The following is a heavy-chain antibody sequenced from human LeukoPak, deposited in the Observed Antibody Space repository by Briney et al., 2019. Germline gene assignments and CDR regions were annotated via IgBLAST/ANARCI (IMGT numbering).Heavy chain of an antibody. D-gene: IGHD3-22*01. J-gene: IGHJ4*02. CDR1: GITFSRYG. Sequence: PGGSLRLSCAASGITFSRYGMHWVRQAPGKGLEWVAVIWFDGSNKYYADSVKGRFTISRDNSKNTLYLQMNSLRAEDTAVYYCVRDFYDSGGYFFDYWGQGTLVIVSS. CDR3: VRDFYDSGGYFFDY. V-gene: IGHV3-33*01. CDR2: IWFDGSNK.